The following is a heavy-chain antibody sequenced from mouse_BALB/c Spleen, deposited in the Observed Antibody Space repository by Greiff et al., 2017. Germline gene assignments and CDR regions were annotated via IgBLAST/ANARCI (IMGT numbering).Heavy chain of an antibody. CDR2: ISYSGST. CDR3: ASRTGSWFAY. Sequence: EVKLMESGPGLVKPSQSLSLTCTVTGYSITSDYAWNWIRQFPGNKLEWMGYISYSGSTSYNPSLKSRISITRDTSKNQFFLQLNSVTTEDTATYYCASRTGSWFAYWGQGTLVTVSA. V-gene: IGHV3-2*02. J-gene: IGHJ3*01. CDR1: GYSITSDYA. D-gene: IGHD4-1*01.